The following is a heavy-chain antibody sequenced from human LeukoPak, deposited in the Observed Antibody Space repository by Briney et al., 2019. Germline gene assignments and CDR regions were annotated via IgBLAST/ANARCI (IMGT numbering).Heavy chain of an antibody. J-gene: IGHJ4*02. Sequence: GGSQRLSCAASGLNFKIYVMNWVRRAPGKGLERVAAISGSGGRTDYTDSVQGRFTISRDNSKKTLYLQMNSLRVDDTAVYYCARRSGGGWFDYWGQGALVTVSS. CDR1: GLNFKIYV. D-gene: IGHD6-19*01. V-gene: IGHV3-23*01. CDR2: ISGSGGRT. CDR3: ARRSGGGWFDY.